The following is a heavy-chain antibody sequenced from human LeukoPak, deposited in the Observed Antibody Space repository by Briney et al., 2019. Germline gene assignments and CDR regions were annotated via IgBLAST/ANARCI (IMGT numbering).Heavy chain of an antibody. Sequence: ASVKVSCKASGYTFINHWMHWVRQAPGQGLEWVGLINPTGTTTLYAQKFQGRITLTRDMSATTAYMELSSLPSADTAVYYCARGNSVGGIAWWFDPWGQGTLVTVSS. D-gene: IGHD1-26*01. CDR2: INPTGTTT. CDR3: ARGNSVGGIAWWFDP. J-gene: IGHJ5*02. CDR1: GYTFINHW. V-gene: IGHV1-46*01.